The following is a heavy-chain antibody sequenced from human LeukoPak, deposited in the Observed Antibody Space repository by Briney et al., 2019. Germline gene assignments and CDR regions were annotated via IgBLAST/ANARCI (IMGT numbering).Heavy chain of an antibody. Sequence: SQTLSLTCAISGDSVSSKSAAWNWIRQSPSRGLEWLGRTYYRSKWYNDYAVSVKSRISVNPDTTKNQFSLQLSSVTAADTAVYYCARAPSSSGPRGAFDIWGQGTMVTVSS. D-gene: IGHD3-22*01. CDR2: TYYRSKWYN. V-gene: IGHV6-1*01. CDR1: GDSVSSKSAA. J-gene: IGHJ3*02. CDR3: ARAPSSSGPRGAFDI.